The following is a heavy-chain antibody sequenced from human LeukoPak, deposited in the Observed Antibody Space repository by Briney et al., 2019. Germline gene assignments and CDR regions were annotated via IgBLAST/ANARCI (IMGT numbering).Heavy chain of an antibody. Sequence: SVKVSCKASGYTFTGYYMHWVRQAPGQGLEWMGWINPNSGGTNYAQKFQGRVTMTRDTSISTAYMELSRLRSDDTAVYYCARAKAAAGTRSYGMDVWGQGTTVTVSS. CDR2: INPNSGGT. CDR3: ARAKAAAGTRSYGMDV. D-gene: IGHD6-13*01. V-gene: IGHV1-2*02. CDR1: GYTFTGYY. J-gene: IGHJ6*02.